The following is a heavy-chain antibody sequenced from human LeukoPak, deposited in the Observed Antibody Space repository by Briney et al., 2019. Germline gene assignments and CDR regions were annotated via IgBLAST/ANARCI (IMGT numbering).Heavy chain of an antibody. V-gene: IGHV5-10-1*01. CDR2: IDPSDSYT. CDR1: GYSFTSYW. Sequence: PGEPLKISCKGSGYSFTSYWISWVRQMPGKGLEWMGRIDPSDSYTNYSPSFQGHVTISADKSISTAYLQWSSLKASDTAMYYCARSTAYYYDSSGYYNDYWGQGTLVTVSS. CDR3: ARSTAYYYDSSGYYNDY. D-gene: IGHD3-22*01. J-gene: IGHJ4*02.